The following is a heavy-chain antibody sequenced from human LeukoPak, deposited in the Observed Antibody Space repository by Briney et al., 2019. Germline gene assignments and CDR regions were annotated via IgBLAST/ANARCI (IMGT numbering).Heavy chain of an antibody. CDR2: IKQDGSEK. CDR3: ARELLVFDY. V-gene: IGHV3-7*01. Sequence: PGGSLRLSCAVSGFTFSSYWMSWVRQAPGKGLEWVANIKQDGSEKYYVDSVKGRFTISRDNAKNSLYLQMNSLRAEETAVYYCARELLVFDYWGQGTLVTVSS. J-gene: IGHJ4*02. D-gene: IGHD3-10*01. CDR1: GFTFSSYW.